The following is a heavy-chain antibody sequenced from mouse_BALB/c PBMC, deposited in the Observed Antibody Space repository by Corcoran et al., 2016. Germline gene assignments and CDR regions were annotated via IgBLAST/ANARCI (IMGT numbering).Heavy chain of an antibody. CDR2: INPNSGGT. CDR1: GYTFTDYN. V-gene: IGHV1-18*01. D-gene: IGHD2-1*01. CDR3: ARTPPYGKGPMDY. Sequence: EVLLQQSGPELVKPGASVKIPCKASGYTFTDYNMDWVKQSHGKSLEWIGDINPNSGGTIYNQKFKGKATLTVDKSSSTAYMELRSLTSEDTAVYYCARTPPYGKGPMDYWGQGTSVTVSS. J-gene: IGHJ4*01.